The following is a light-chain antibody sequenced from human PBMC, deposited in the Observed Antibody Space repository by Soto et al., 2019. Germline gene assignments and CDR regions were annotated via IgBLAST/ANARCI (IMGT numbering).Light chain of an antibody. V-gene: IGKV1-5*01. CDR3: QQYDNQPLS. CDR2: DAS. CDR1: QSISSW. Sequence: DIQMSQSPSTLSATAGDRVTITCRASQSISSWLAWYQHTPGKAPKLLIYDASNLDSGVPSRFSGSGSGTEFSLTISNLQPEDITTYYCQQYDNQPLSFGGVTKVDVK. J-gene: IGKJ4*01.